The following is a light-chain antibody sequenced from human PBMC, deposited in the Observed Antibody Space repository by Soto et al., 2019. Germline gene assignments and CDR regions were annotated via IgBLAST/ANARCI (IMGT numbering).Light chain of an antibody. J-gene: IGKJ1*01. V-gene: IGKV3-15*01. CDR2: GAS. CDR3: QHFGKSPPWP. CDR1: QSLTRN. Sequence: EIVMTQSPATLSVSPGERVTLSCRASQSLTRNLAWYQHKPGQSPRLLIYGASARATGIPDRFSGSGSGTDFTLIISRLEPEDFAMYYCQHFGKSPPWPFGLGTKVDIK.